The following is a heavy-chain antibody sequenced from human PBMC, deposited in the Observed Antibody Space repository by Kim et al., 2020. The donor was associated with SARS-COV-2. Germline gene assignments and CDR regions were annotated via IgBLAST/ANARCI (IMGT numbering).Heavy chain of an antibody. CDR3: AREQQLKSVYGMDV. J-gene: IGHJ6*02. Sequence: ANSVQGRFTNSRDNAKNSLYLQMNSLRAEDTAVYYCAREQQLKSVYGMDVWGQGTTVTVSS. V-gene: IGHV3-21*01. D-gene: IGHD6-13*01.